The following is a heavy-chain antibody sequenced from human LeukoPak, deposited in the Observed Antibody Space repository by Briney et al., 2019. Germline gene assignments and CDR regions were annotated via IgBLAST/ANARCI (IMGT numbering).Heavy chain of an antibody. D-gene: IGHD3-22*01. V-gene: IGHV1-18*01. CDR1: GYTFTSYG. Sequence: ASVKVSCKASGYTFTSYGISWVRQAPGQGLEWMGWISAYNGNTNYAQKLQGRVTMTRDTSTSTVYMELSSLRSEDTAVYYCARDLGNYQHRNSYDSSALTDYWGQGTLVTVSS. CDR3: ARDLGNYQHRNSYDSSALTDY. J-gene: IGHJ4*02. CDR2: ISAYNGNT.